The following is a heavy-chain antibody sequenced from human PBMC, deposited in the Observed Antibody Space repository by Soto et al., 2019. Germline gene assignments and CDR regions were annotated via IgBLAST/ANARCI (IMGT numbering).Heavy chain of an antibody. D-gene: IGHD5-12*01. J-gene: IGHJ5*02. V-gene: IGHV4-31*03. CDR1: GAALNSGNYY. Sequence: SETLSLTCTVSGAALNSGNYYWSWIRQVPGKGLERIGHIYVTGAFDYNPSLRDRITISQDTSERQFSLNLRLVTAADTAVYYCARLRVATNNYKWFDPWGQGTLVTVSS. CDR2: IYVTGAF. CDR3: ARLRVATNNYKWFDP.